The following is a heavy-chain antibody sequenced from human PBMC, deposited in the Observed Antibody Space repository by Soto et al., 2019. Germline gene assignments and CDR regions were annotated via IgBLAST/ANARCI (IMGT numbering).Heavy chain of an antibody. CDR3: VKDGSSGWPYFDDMDV. CDR1: GFTFSSYG. V-gene: IGHV3-30*18. Sequence: LRLSCAASGFTFSSYGMRWVRQAPGKGLEWVAVILYDGSKKYYADSVKGRFTISRDNSKNALYLQMSSLRAEDTALYYCVKDGSSGWPYFDDMDVWGRGTTVTVSS. J-gene: IGHJ6*02. D-gene: IGHD6-19*01. CDR2: ILYDGSKK.